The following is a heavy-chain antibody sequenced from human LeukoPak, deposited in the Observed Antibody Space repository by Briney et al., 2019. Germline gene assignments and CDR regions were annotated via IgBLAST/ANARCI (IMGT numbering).Heavy chain of an antibody. V-gene: IGHV3-48*01. CDR3: GRDTYYYDSSGYYLMGGFDY. CDR2: ISSRSRTI. CDR1: GFTFSNYS. D-gene: IGHD3-22*01. J-gene: IGHJ4*02. Sequence: PGGSLRLSCAASGFTFSNYSMNWVRQAPGKGLEWVSYISSRSRTICYADSVKGRFTFSRDNAKNSLYLQMNSLRAEDTAVYYCGRDTYYYDSSGYYLMGGFDYWGQGTLVTVSS.